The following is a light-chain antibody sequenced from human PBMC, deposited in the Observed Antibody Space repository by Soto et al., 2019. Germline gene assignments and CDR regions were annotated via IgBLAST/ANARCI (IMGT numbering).Light chain of an antibody. J-gene: IGKJ1*01. CDR1: QGISRW. V-gene: IGKV1-12*01. Sequence: DIQMTQSPSSVSASVGDRVTITCRASQGISRWLVWYQQKPGKTPKVRTYAASSLQSGVPSRFSGSGSGTDFTLTISSLQPEDFATYYCQQANTFPWTFGQGNKVEMK. CDR3: QQANTFPWT. CDR2: AAS.